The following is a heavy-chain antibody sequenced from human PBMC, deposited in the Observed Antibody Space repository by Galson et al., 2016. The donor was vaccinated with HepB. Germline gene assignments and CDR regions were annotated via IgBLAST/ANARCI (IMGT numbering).Heavy chain of an antibody. J-gene: IGHJ4*02. CDR2: VRNSRTI. CDR3: ARAGDSGTYYSEYYFDY. D-gene: IGHD1-26*01. V-gene: IGHV3-48*02. CDR1: RFTFSSFG. Sequence: SLRLSCAASRFTFSSFGMGWVRQAPGKGLEWVSYVRNSRTIYYADSVKGRFTISRDNAKNSLYLQMNSLRDEDTAVYYCARAGDSGTYYSEYYFDYWGQGTLVTVSS.